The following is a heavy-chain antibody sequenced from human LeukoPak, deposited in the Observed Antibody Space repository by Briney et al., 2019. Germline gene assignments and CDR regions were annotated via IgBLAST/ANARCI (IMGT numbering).Heavy chain of an antibody. J-gene: IGHJ2*01. CDR1: GGSFSGYY. Sequence: SETLSLTCAVYGGSFSGYYWSRIRQPPGKGLEWIGEINHSGSTNYNPSLKSRVTISVDTSKNQFSLKLSSVTAADTAVYYCARWFGYYGSGSYYKELYWYFHLWGRGTLVTVSS. CDR3: ARWFGYYGSGSYYKELYWYFHL. D-gene: IGHD3-10*01. CDR2: INHSGST. V-gene: IGHV4-34*01.